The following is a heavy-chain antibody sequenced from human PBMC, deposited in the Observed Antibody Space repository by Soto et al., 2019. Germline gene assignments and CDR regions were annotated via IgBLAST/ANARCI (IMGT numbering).Heavy chain of an antibody. J-gene: IGHJ4*02. CDR3: AREYYSSSWRVFDY. CDR1: GYTFSGYF. V-gene: IGHV1-2*02. D-gene: IGHD6-13*01. CDR2: MNPNSGGT. Sequence: QVQLVQSGADVKKPGASVKVSCKTSGYTFSGYFMHWLRQAPGQGLEWMGWMNPNSGGTDYAQNFQGRVSMTWDTSISPAYMELSRLRSDDTAIYYCAREYYSSSWRVFDYWGQGTLVTVSS.